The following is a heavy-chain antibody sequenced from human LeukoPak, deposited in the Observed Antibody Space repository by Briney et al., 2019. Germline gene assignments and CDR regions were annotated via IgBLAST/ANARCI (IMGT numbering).Heavy chain of an antibody. V-gene: IGHV1-2*02. CDR1: GYTFTSYY. CDR3: ARVANYGGNYPDY. Sequence: ASVKVSCKASGYTFTSYYMHWVRQAPGQGLEWMGWINPNSGGTNYAQKFQGRVTMTRDTSISTAYMELSRLRSDDTAVYYCARVANYGGNYPDYWGQGTLVTVSS. J-gene: IGHJ4*02. CDR2: INPNSGGT. D-gene: IGHD4-23*01.